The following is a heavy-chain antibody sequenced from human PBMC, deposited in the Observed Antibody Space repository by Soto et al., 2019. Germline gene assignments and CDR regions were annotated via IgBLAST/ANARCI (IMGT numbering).Heavy chain of an antibody. CDR2: INHSGST. J-gene: IGHJ4*02. CDR1: GGSLSGYY. Sequence: PXEALCLTCAVDGGSLSGYYWSWIRQPPGKGLEWIGEINHSGSTNYNPSLKSRVTISVDTSKNQFSLKLSSVTAADTAVYYCARGRGQWLVLGYWGQGALVTVSS. D-gene: IGHD6-19*01. V-gene: IGHV4-34*01. CDR3: ARGRGQWLVLGY.